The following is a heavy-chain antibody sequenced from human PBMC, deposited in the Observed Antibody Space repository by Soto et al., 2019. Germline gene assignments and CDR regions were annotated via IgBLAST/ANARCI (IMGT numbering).Heavy chain of an antibody. J-gene: IGHJ4*02. V-gene: IGHV4-34*01. CDR2: VTHRGST. Sequence: QVQLQQWGAGLLKPSETLSLLCAVYGGSFSDHYCSWVRQPPGKGLEWLGEVTHRGSTDYNPTLKGRDHIPADASKNQVSNKLRFVTAAGAAVYYGARVMSRKVMIQRHAPDKYHFDSSGQGTLVTVSS. CDR3: ARVMSRKVMIQRHAPDKYHFDS. D-gene: IGHD3-16*01. CDR1: GGSFSDHY.